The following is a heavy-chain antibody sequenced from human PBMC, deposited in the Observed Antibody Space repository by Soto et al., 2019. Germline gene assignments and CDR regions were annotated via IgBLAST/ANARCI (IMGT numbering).Heavy chain of an antibody. Sequence: LSLTCTVSGGSISSGDYYWSWIRQPPGKGLEWIGYIYYSGSAYYNPSLKSRVTISVDTSKNQFSLKLSSVTAADTAVYYCARVGSSIATRPFDYWGQGTLVTVSS. V-gene: IGHV4-30-4*01. CDR3: ARVGSSIATRPFDY. J-gene: IGHJ4*02. CDR1: GGSISSGDYY. D-gene: IGHD6-6*01. CDR2: IYYSGSA.